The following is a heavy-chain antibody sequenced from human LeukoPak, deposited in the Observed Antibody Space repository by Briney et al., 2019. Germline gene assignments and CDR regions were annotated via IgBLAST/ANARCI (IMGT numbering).Heavy chain of an antibody. J-gene: IGHJ4*02. CDR2: IYYSGST. CDR3: ASSPGYSGYGDFDY. Sequence: SETLSLTCTVSGGSISSYYWSWIRQPPGKGLEWIGYIYYSGSTYYNPSLKSRVTISVDTSKNQFSLKLSSVTAADTAVYYCASSPGYSGYGDFDYWGQGTLVTVSS. D-gene: IGHD5-12*01. V-gene: IGHV4-59*12. CDR1: GGSISSYY.